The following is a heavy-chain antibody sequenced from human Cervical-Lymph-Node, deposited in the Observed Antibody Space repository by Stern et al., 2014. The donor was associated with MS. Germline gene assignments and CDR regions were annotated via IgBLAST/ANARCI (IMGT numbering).Heavy chain of an antibody. CDR1: GYTLTELS. Sequence: VQLVESGAEVKKPGASVKVSCKVSGYTLTELSMHWVRQAPGKGLEWMGGFDPEDVETIYAQKFQGRVTMTEDTSTDTAYMELSSLRSEDTAVYYYATPLTRYDSSGFDYWGQGTLVTVSS. CDR2: FDPEDVET. V-gene: IGHV1-24*01. CDR3: ATPLTRYDSSGFDY. D-gene: IGHD3-22*01. J-gene: IGHJ4*02.